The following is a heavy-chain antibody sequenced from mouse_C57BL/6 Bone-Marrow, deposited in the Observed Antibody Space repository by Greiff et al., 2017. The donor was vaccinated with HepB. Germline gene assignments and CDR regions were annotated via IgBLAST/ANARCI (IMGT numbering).Heavy chain of an antibody. CDR1: GYSFTGYY. CDR2: INPSTGGT. D-gene: IGHD1-1*01. Sequence: VQLKQSGPELVKPGASVKISCKASGYSFTGYYMNWVKQSPEKSLEWIGEINPSTGGTTYNQKFKAKATLTVDKSSSTAYMQLKSLTSEDSAVYYCAVVGSHYYGSSYRYFDVWGTGTTVTVSS. V-gene: IGHV1-42*01. CDR3: AVVGSHYYGSSYRYFDV. J-gene: IGHJ1*03.